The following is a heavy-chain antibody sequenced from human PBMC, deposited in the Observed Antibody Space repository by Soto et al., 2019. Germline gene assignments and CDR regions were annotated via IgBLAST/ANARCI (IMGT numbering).Heavy chain of an antibody. CDR2: MKPNSGNT. CDR3: AREAGSDPSCYYHYMDV. J-gene: IGHJ6*03. D-gene: IGHD3-10*01. Sequence: QEQLVQSGAEVKKPGAPVKVSCKASGYTFTSYHINWVRQATGQGLEWMGWMKPNSGNTGYAEKFQGRVTMTRNSSISTAYMELSGLRSEDTAVYYCAREAGSDPSCYYHYMDVWGKGTTVTVSS. CDR1: GYTFTSYH. V-gene: IGHV1-8*01.